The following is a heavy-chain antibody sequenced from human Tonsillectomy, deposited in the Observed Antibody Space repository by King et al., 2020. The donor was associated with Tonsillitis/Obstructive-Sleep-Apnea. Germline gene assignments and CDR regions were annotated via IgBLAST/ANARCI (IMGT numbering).Heavy chain of an antibody. V-gene: IGHV3-49*04. CDR3: TREGYYDSSGYYTPIHAFDI. Sequence: VQLVESGGGLVQPGRSLRLSCTASGFTFGDYAMSWVRQAPGKGLEWVGFIRSKAYGGTTEYAASVKGRFTISRDDYKSIAYLQMNSMKTEDTSVYYCTREGYYDSSGYYTPIHAFDIWGQGTMVTVSS. CDR1: GFTFGDYA. D-gene: IGHD3-22*01. J-gene: IGHJ3*02. CDR2: IRSKAYGGTT.